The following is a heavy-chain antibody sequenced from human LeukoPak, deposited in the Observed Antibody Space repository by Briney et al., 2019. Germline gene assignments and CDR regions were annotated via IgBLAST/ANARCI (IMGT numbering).Heavy chain of an antibody. V-gene: IGHV3-53*01. CDR1: GFTVSSNS. Sequence: GGSLRLSCTVSGFTVSSNSMSWVRQAPGKGLEWVSFIYSDNTHYSDSVKGRFTISRDNSKNTLYLQMNSLRAEDTAVYYCARASLVGATCDAFDIWGQGTMVTVSS. D-gene: IGHD1-26*01. CDR2: IYSDNT. CDR3: ARASLVGATCDAFDI. J-gene: IGHJ3*02.